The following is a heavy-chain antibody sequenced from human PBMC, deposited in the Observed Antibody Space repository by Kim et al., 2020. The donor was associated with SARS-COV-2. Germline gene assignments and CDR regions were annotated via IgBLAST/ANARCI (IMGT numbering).Heavy chain of an antibody. CDR2: IIPIFGTA. Sequence: SVKVSCKASGGTFSSYAISWVRQAPGQGLEWMGGIIPIFGTANYAQKFQGRVTITADESTSTAYMELSSLRSEDTAVYYCAREVRYPTIWYYGMDVWGQGTTVTVSS. J-gene: IGHJ6*02. D-gene: IGHD1-20*01. CDR3: AREVRYPTIWYYGMDV. CDR1: GGTFSSYA. V-gene: IGHV1-69*13.